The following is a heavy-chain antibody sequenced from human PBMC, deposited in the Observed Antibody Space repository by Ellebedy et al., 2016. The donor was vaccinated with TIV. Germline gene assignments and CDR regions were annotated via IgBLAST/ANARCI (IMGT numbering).Heavy chain of an antibody. V-gene: IGHV3-30-3*01. J-gene: IGHJ5*01. D-gene: IGHD6-13*01. CDR1: GFTFRSYA. CDR3: ARVVEWALAAVGTFSPFDS. CDR2: ISSDGSDK. Sequence: PGGSLRLSCAASGFTFRSYAMHWVRQAPGKGLEWVAVISSDGSDKFYADSVKGRFTISRDNSKNTVSLQMNSLRAEDTAVFYCARVVEWALAAVGTFSPFDSWGQGSLVIVSS.